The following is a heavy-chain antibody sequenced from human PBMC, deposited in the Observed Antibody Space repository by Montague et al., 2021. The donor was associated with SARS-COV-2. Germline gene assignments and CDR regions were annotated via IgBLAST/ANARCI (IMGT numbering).Heavy chain of an antibody. CDR2: IYYRGTT. J-gene: IGHJ5*02. CDR1: GGSISSDY. V-gene: IGHV4-59*01. Sequence: SETLSLTCSVSGGSISSDYWSWIRQSPGKGLEWIGYIYYRGTTNYNPSLKGRVTFSVDTHKNQFSLKLIAVTAADTAVYFCAREDRWNWFDPWGQGVLVTVSS. D-gene: IGHD5-24*01. CDR3: AREDRWNWFDP.